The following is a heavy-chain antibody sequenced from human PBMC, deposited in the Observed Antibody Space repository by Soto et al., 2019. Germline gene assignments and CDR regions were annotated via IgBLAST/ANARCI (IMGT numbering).Heavy chain of an antibody. CDR1: GGSISSYY. J-gene: IGHJ4*02. D-gene: IGHD1-26*01. V-gene: IGHV4-59*01. CDR2: IYYSGST. CDR3: AKEGELATSRTDYFYC. Sequence: SETLSLTCIVSGGSISSYYWSWIRQPPGKGLEWIGYIYYSGSTTYNPSLKSRVTMSVDTSKNQFSLKLTSVTAADTAVYYCAKEGELATSRTDYFYCWGQGTLVPVSS.